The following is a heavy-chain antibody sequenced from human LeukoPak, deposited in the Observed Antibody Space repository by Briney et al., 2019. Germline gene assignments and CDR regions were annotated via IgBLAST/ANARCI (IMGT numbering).Heavy chain of an antibody. J-gene: IGHJ4*02. CDR2: IWYDGSNK. Sequence: PGGSLRLSCAASGFTFSSYAMSWVRQAPGKGLEWVAVIWYDGSNKYYADSVKGRFTISRDNSKNTLYLQMNSLRAEDTAVYYCARDYAVPAAYFDYWGQGTLVTVSS. V-gene: IGHV3-33*08. CDR1: GFTFSSYA. CDR3: ARDYAVPAAYFDY. D-gene: IGHD2-2*01.